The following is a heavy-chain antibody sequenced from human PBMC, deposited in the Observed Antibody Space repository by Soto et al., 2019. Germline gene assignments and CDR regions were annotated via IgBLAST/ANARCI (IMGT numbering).Heavy chain of an antibody. D-gene: IGHD2-15*01. Sequence: SETLSLTCTVSGGSISSYYWSWIRQPAGKGLEWIGRIYTSGSTNYNPSLKSRVTMSVDTSKNQFSLKLSSVTAADTAVYYCARDQTLLGYCSGGSCPLEDYYYGMDVWGQGTTVTVSS. V-gene: IGHV4-4*07. J-gene: IGHJ6*02. CDR2: IYTSGST. CDR1: GGSISSYY. CDR3: ARDQTLLGYCSGGSCPLEDYYYGMDV.